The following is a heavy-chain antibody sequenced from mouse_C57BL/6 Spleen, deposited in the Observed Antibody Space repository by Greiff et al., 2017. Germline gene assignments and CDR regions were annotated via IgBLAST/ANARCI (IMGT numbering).Heavy chain of an antibody. CDR1: GFTFSSYA. CDR3: ARESEGRYGDYGAMDY. Sequence: EVMLVESGGGLVKPGGSLKLSCAASGFTFSSYAMSWVRQTPEKRLEWVATISDGGSYIYYPDNVKGRFTISRDNAENNLYLQMSHLKSEDTAMYYCARESEGRYGDYGAMDYWGQGTSVTVSS. CDR2: ISDGGSYI. D-gene: IGHD2-13*01. V-gene: IGHV5-4*01. J-gene: IGHJ4*01.